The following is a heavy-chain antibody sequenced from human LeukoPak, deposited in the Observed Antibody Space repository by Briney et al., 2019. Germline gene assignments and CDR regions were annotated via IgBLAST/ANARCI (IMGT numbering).Heavy chain of an antibody. CDR2: IRYDGSNK. Sequence: GGSLRLSCAASGFTFSSYGMHWVRQAPGKGLEWVAFIRYDGSNKYYADSVKGRFAISRDNSKNTLYLQMNSLRAEDTAVYYCAKDVNYYGSGSIGDYWGQGTLVTVSS. J-gene: IGHJ4*02. CDR3: AKDVNYYGSGSIGDY. D-gene: IGHD3-10*01. CDR1: GFTFSSYG. V-gene: IGHV3-30*02.